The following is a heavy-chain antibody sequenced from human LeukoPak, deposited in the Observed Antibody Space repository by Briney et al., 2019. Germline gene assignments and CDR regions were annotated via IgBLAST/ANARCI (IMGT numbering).Heavy chain of an antibody. J-gene: IGHJ4*02. V-gene: IGHV3-30*04. CDR3: TNSDDYGDY. Sequence: PGRSLRLSCAASGFIFEDYAMHWVRQAPGKGLEWVAAIAFDDTDRYYIDSVKGRFTISRDDSKNTLYLHMTSLRAEDTAVYYCTNSDDYGDYWGQGTLVTVSS. CDR1: GFIFEDYA. CDR2: IAFDDTDR.